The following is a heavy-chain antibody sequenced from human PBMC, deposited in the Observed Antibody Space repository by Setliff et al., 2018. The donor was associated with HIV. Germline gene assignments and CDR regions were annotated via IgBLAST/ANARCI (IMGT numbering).Heavy chain of an antibody. J-gene: IGHJ4*02. D-gene: IGHD5-12*01. Sequence: PSETLSLTCSVSGGSISDNKYYWSWIRQPPGKGLEWIGTVYHTGSTIYNPSLQSRVIMSVDTSRNQFSLNVNSLTAADTAVYFCARWGDGYNSYDFWGQGTLVTVSS. CDR3: ARWGDGYNSYDF. CDR1: GGSISDNKYY. CDR2: VYHTGST. V-gene: IGHV4-61*01.